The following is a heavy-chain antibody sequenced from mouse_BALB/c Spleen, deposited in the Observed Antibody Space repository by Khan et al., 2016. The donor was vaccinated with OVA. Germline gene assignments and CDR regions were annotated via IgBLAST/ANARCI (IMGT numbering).Heavy chain of an antibody. Sequence: VRLQQSGPELVEPGASVKMSCKASGYTFTNYVMHWVKQKPGQGLEWIGYINPDNAGTRYNEKFKGKAILTSDISSTTASLGLSSLASGDSAVYYWAREASSCDFSFPYWGQGTLVTVSA. V-gene: IGHV1S136*01. CDR1: GYTFTNYV. CDR3: AREASSCDFSFPY. CDR2: INPDNAGT. J-gene: IGHJ3*01. D-gene: IGHD2-13*01.